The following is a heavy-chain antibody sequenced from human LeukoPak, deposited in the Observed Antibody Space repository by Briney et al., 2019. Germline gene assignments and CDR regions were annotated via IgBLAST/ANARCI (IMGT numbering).Heavy chain of an antibody. D-gene: IGHD6-19*01. CDR3: AKDIGSGWTHGALDI. V-gene: IGHV3-30*18. J-gene: IGHJ3*02. CDR2: IAYDGSSK. Sequence: PGGSLRLPCAASGFTFSSYGMYWVRQAPGMGLEWVTVIAYDGSSKFYADSVKGRFTISRDNSKDTLYLQLSSLRAEDTAVYYCAKDIGSGWTHGALDIWGPGTMVTVSS. CDR1: GFTFSSYG.